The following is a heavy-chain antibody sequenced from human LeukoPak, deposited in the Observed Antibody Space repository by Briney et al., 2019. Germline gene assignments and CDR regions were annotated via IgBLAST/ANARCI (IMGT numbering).Heavy chain of an antibody. CDR3: AREVAATGRYFEY. CDR2: INKDGSTT. V-gene: IGHV3-74*01. CDR1: GFTFSIHW. Sequence: GGSLKLSCAASGFTFSIHWMHWVRQAPGKGLIWVSRINKDGSTTDYADSVKGRFTISRDNAKNTLFLQMSSLRAEDTALYYCAREVAATGRYFEYWGQGTLVTVSS. J-gene: IGHJ4*02. D-gene: IGHD5-12*01.